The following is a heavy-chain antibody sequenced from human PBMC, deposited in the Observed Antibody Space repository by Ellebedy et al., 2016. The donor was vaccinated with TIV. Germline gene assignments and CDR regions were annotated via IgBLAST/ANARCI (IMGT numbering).Heavy chain of an antibody. V-gene: IGHV3-23*01. CDR1: GFTLRNYA. CDR2: LSGSGFST. CDR3: AKDLLFGETATY. J-gene: IGHJ4*02. Sequence: GESLKISXAASGFTLRNYAMSWVRQAPGKGLEWVSTLSGSGFSTYYADSVKGRFTITRDNSKDTLYLQMNSLRAEDTAVYYCAKDLLFGETATYWGQGTLVTVSS. D-gene: IGHD3-10*02.